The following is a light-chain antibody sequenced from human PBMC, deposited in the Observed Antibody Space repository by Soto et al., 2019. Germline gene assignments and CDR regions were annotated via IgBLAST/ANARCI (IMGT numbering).Light chain of an antibody. CDR2: EGI. Sequence: QSALTQPASVSGSPGQSITISCTGTSSDIGTYNLVSWYQHYPGKAPKLMIYEGIKRPSGVPDRFSGSKSGTSASLAITGLQAEDEADYYCQSFDGSLSGYVFGTGTKVTVL. J-gene: IGLJ1*01. CDR3: QSFDGSLSGYV. CDR1: SSDIGTYNL. V-gene: IGLV2-14*02.